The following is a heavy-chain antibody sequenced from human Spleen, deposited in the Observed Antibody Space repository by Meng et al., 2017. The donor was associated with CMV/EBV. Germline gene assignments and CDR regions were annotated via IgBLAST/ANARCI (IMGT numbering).Heavy chain of an antibody. CDR1: GFTFSNYG. CDR2: IQYDGDNK. D-gene: IGHD2-2*03. CDR3: AKDVDIVGARPNWFDP. J-gene: IGHJ5*02. V-gene: IGHV3-30*02. Sequence: SGFTFSNYGMHWVRQAPGEGLEWVAFIQYDGDNKYYGDSVKGRFTISRDSAKNTLYLQMNSLRAEDTAVYYCAKDVDIVGARPNWFDPWGQGTLVTVSS.